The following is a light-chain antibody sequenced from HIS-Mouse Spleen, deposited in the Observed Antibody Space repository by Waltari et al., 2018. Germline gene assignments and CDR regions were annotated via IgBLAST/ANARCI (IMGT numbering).Light chain of an antibody. J-gene: IGLJ3*02. Sequence: QSALTQPASVSGSPGQSLTISCTGTSSDVGGYNYSSWYQQHPGKAPKIMIYEVSNRPSGVSNRFSGSKSGNTASLTISGLQAEDEADYYCSSYTSSSWVFGGGTKLTVL. V-gene: IGLV2-14*01. CDR1: SSDVGGYNY. CDR2: EVS. CDR3: SSYTSSSWV.